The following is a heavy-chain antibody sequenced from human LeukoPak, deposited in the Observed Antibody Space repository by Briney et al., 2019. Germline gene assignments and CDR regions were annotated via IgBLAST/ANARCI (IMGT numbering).Heavy chain of an antibody. CDR1: GFPFSSHG. CDR3: AKDLLDYGGNSEFDY. J-gene: IGHJ4*02. Sequence: TGGSLRLSCAASGFPFSSHGMSWVRQAPGKGLEWVSAMSGSGVNTDYADSVKGRFTISRDNSKNTLYLQMNSLRAEDTAVYYCAKDLLDYGGNSEFDYWGQGTLVTVSS. CDR2: MSGSGVNT. V-gene: IGHV3-23*01. D-gene: IGHD4-23*01.